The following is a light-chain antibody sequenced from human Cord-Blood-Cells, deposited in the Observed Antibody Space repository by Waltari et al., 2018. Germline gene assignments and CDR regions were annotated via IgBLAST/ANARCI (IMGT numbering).Light chain of an antibody. CDR1: QDISNY. CDR3: QQYDNLPPNT. V-gene: IGKV1-33*01. J-gene: IGKJ4*01. Sequence: DIQMTQSPSSLSASVGARVTITCQASQDISNYLNGYQQKPGKAPKLLIYDASNLETGVPSRFSGSGSGTDFTFTISSLQPEDIATYYCQQYDNLPPNTFGGGTKVEIK. CDR2: DAS.